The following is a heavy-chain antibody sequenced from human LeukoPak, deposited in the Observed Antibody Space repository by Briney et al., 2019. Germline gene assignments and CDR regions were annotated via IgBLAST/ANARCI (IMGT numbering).Heavy chain of an antibody. J-gene: IGHJ4*02. CDR3: ARARGIAPPFDY. CDR2: IYYSGST. V-gene: IGHV4-39*07. Sequence: SETLSLTCTVSGGSISSSSYYWGWIRQPPGKGLERIGSIYYSGSTYYNPSLKSRVTISVDTSKNQFSLKLSSVTAADTAVYYCARARGIAPPFDYWGQGTLVTVSS. D-gene: IGHD6-13*01. CDR1: GGSISSSSYY.